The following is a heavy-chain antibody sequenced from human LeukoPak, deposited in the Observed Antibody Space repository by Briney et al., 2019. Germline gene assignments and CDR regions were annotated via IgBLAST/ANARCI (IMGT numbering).Heavy chain of an antibody. V-gene: IGHV4-34*01. CDR1: GGSFSGYY. Sequence: SETLSLTCAVYGGSFSGYYWSWIRQPPGKGLEWIGEINHSGSTNYNPSLKSRVTISVDTSKNQFSLKLSSVTAADTAVYYCARFLAAAGPIYYCYYMDVWGKGTTVTVSS. CDR3: ARFLAAAGPIYYCYYMDV. D-gene: IGHD6-13*01. J-gene: IGHJ6*03. CDR2: INHSGST.